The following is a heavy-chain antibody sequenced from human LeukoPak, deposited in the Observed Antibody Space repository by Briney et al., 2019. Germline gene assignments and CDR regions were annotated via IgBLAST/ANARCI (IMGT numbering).Heavy chain of an antibody. CDR3: ARDHYCSSTSCYEDY. D-gene: IGHD2-2*01. J-gene: IGHJ4*02. CDR2: INPSGGST. Sequence: GASVKVSRKASGYTFTSYYMHWVRQAPGQGLEWMGIINPSGGSTSYAQKFQGRVTMTRDPSTSTVYMELSSLRSEDTAVYYCARDHYCSSTSCYEDYWGQGTLVTVSS. CDR1: GYTFTSYY. V-gene: IGHV1-46*01.